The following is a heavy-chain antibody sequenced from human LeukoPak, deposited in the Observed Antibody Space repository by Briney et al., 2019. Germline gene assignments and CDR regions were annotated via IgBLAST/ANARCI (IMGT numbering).Heavy chain of an antibody. CDR1: GYTFTSYD. CDR2: MNPNSGNT. Sequence: ASVKVSCKASGYTFTSYDINWVRQATGQGLEWMGWMNPNSGNTGYVQKFQGRVTMTRNTSISTAYMELSSLRSEDTAVYYCARGRIDCSSTSCYTYWGQGTLVTVSS. CDR3: ARGRIDCSSTSCYTY. D-gene: IGHD2-2*02. J-gene: IGHJ4*02. V-gene: IGHV1-8*01.